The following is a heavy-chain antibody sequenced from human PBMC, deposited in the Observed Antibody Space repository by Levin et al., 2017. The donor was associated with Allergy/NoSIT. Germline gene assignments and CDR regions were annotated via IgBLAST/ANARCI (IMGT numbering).Heavy chain of an antibody. Sequence: GGSLRLSCAASGFTFSSYWMYWVRQAPGKGLVWVSRIKSDGSATSSADSVKGRFTISRDNAKSTLFLQMNSLRGEDTAISFCARAGDCNKSWFDYWGQGTLVTVSS. D-gene: IGHD2/OR15-2a*01. J-gene: IGHJ4*02. CDR3: ARAGDCNKSWFDY. V-gene: IGHV3-74*01. CDR2: IKSDGSAT. CDR1: GFTFSSYW.